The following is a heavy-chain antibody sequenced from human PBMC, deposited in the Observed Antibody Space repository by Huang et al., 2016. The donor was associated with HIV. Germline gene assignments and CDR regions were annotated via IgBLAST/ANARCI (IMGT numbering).Heavy chain of an antibody. D-gene: IGHD3-22*01. J-gene: IGHJ6*03. V-gene: IGHV1-69*13. CDR3: ASTMYYYDGSGYYSLYYYYMDV. CDR2: IIPIFDTA. Sequence: QVQLVQSGAEVKKPGSSVKVSCKASGGTFSNYGISWVRQAPGQGLEWLGGIIPIFDTANHAQKCQDRVSITADKSTGTAYVQLSSLRSEDTAVYYCASTMYYYDGSGYYSLYYYYMDVWGKGTPVTVSS. CDR1: GGTFSNYG.